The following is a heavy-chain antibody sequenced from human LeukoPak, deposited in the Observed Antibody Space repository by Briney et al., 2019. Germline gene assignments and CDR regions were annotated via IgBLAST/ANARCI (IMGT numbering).Heavy chain of an antibody. D-gene: IGHD1-7*01. CDR2: IKGKRGGETT. V-gene: IGHV3-15*01. CDR1: GLNYNDAW. CDR3: AHVGTMTGLYLGS. J-gene: IGHJ4*02. Sequence: PGGSLRLSCAVFGLNYNDAWMSWVRQAPGKGLEWVGRIKGKRGGETTDYAAPVKGRFIISRDDSRNTLYLQMDSLQSDDTAVYYRAHVGTMTGLYLGSWGQGTLVTVSS.